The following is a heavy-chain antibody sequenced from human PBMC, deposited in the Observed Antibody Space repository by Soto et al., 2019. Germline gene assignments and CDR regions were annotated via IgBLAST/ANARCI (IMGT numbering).Heavy chain of an antibody. CDR3: TTDSSTTVVWDYFYYYGMDV. CDR2: IKSKTDGGTT. CDR1: GFTFSNDW. Sequence: GGSLRLSCAASGFTFSNDWMSWVRQAPGKGLEWVGRIKSKTDGGTTDYAAPVKGRFTISRDDSKNTLYLQMNSLKTEDTAVYYCTTDSSTTVVWDYFYYYGMDVWGQGTTGTGSS. V-gene: IGHV3-15*01. D-gene: IGHD4-17*01. J-gene: IGHJ6*02.